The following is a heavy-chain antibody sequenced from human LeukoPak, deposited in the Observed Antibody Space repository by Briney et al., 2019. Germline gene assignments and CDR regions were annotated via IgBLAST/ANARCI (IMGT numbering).Heavy chain of an antibody. CDR3: ARVGWPYNWFDP. CDR1: GGTFSSYA. Sequence: GASVKVSCKASGGTFSSYAISWVRQAPGQGLEWMGGIIPIFGTANYAQKFQGRVTITADESTSTAYMELSSLRSEDTAVYYCARVGWPYNWFDPWGQGTVVTVSS. CDR2: IIPIFGTA. J-gene: IGHJ5*02. V-gene: IGHV1-69*13. D-gene: IGHD6-19*01.